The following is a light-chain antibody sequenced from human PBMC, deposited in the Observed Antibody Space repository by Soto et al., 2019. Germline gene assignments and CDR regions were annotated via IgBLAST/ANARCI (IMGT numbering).Light chain of an antibody. V-gene: IGKV3D-15*01. CDR1: QSGGND. J-gene: IGKJ4*01. CDR3: QHYNNWPLT. Sequence: EIVMTQSPATLYVSPEEIATLSCRASQSGGNDLDWYQQKPGQAPRLVIYDIFNRATGVPTRISGSGSQTEFTLTSSSLQSEYFGVNYCQHYNNWPLTFSGAPKVEIK. CDR2: DIF.